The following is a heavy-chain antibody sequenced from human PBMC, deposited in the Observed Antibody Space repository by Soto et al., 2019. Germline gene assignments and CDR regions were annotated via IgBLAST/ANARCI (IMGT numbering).Heavy chain of an antibody. D-gene: IGHD5-18*01. CDR3: ARGQDTAMVYYYYGMDV. V-gene: IGHV3-21*01. Sequence: GGSLRLSCAASGFTFSSYSMNWVRQAPGKGLEWVSSISSSSSYIYYADSVKGRFTISRDNAKNSLYLQMNSLRAEDTAVYYCARGQDTAMVYYYYGMDVWGQGTTVTVSS. J-gene: IGHJ6*02. CDR1: GFTFSSYS. CDR2: ISSSSSYI.